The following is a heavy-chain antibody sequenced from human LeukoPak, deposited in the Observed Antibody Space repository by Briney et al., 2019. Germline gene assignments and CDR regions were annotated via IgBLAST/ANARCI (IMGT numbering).Heavy chain of an antibody. CDR2: MNPNSGNT. CDR1: VYTFTSYD. Sequence: GASVKVSCKASVYTFTSYDINWVRQAPGQGLEWMGWMNPNSGNTGYAQKFQGRVTMTRNTSISTAYMELSRLRSEDTAVYYCARLPYCSGWYLNWGQGSLVTVSS. J-gene: IGHJ4*02. V-gene: IGHV1-8*02. D-gene: IGHD6-19*01. CDR3: ARLPYCSGWYLN.